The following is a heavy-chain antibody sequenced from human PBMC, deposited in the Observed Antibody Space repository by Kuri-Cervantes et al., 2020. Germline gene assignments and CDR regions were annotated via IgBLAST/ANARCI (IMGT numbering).Heavy chain of an antibody. CDR3: ARRRDGYSVDY. Sequence: SETLSLTCAVSGGSISSGGYSWSWIRQPPGKGLEWIGYIYYSGSTYYNPSLKSRVTISVDTSKNQFSLKLSSVTAADTAVYYCARRRDGYSVDYWGQGTLVTVSS. J-gene: IGHJ4*02. V-gene: IGHV4-31*11. D-gene: IGHD5-24*01. CDR2: IYYSGST. CDR1: GGSISSGGYS.